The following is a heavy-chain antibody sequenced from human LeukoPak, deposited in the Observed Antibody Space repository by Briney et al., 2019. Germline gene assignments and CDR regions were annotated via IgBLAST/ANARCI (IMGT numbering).Heavy chain of an antibody. D-gene: IGHD3-22*01. CDR3: ARIIRTMIVVADGVS. CDR2: INHSGST. J-gene: IGHJ5*02. V-gene: IGHV4-39*07. CDR1: GGSISSSSYY. Sequence: SETLSLTCIVSGGSISSSSYYWSWIRQPPGKGLEWIGEINHSGSTNYNPSLKSRVTISVDTSKNQFSLKLSSVTAADTAVYYCARIIRTMIVVADGVSWGQGTLVTVSS.